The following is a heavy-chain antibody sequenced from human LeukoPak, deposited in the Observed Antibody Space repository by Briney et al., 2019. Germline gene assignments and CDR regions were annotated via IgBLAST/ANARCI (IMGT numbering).Heavy chain of an antibody. D-gene: IGHD3-9*01. V-gene: IGHV1-8*01. CDR1: GYTFTSYD. CDR3: ARDSSRSLRYFDWSRYYYMDV. CDR2: MNPNSGNT. J-gene: IGHJ6*03. Sequence: ASVKVSCKASGYTFTSYDINWVRQATGPGLEWMGWMNPNSGNTGYAQKFQGRVTMTRNTSISTAYMELSSLRSEDTAVYYCARDSSRSLRYFDWSRYYYMDVWGKGTTVTVSS.